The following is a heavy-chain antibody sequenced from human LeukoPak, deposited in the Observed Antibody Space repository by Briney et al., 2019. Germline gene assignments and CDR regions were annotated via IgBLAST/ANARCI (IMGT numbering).Heavy chain of an antibody. CDR1: GYTFSSSY. V-gene: IGHV1-46*01. D-gene: IGHD1-26*01. Sequence: AASVKVSCKASGYTFSSSYVHWVRQAPGQGLEWMGIISPSGGTTTYAQKFQGRVTMTRDTSTSTVYMELSRLTSDDTAVYYCTRGCSNSGNDWGQGTLVTVSS. J-gene: IGHJ4*02. CDR3: TRGCSNSGND. CDR2: ISPSGGTT.